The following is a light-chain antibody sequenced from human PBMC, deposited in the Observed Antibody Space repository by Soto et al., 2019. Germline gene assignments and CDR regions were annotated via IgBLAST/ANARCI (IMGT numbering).Light chain of an antibody. CDR1: SSDVGGYNY. J-gene: IGLJ2*01. Sequence: QSALTQPASVSGSPGQSITISCTGTSSDVGGYNYVSWYQQHPGKAPKLMIYEVSHRPSGVSNRFSGSKSGNTASLTISGLQAEDEADYYCSSYTGSSTLGVFGGGTKLTVL. CDR2: EVS. CDR3: SSYTGSSTLGV. V-gene: IGLV2-14*01.